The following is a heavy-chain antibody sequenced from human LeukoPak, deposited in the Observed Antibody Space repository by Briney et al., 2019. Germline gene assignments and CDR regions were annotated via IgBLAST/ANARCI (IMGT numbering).Heavy chain of an antibody. CDR3: ARAEYSSSSGVFYYYMDV. Sequence: SETLSLTCTVSGGSISSYYWSWIRQPPGKGLEWIGNIYYSGDTNYKSSLKSRVTISVDMSKNQFSLKLRPVTAADTAVYYCARAEYSSSSGVFYYYMDVWGKGTTVTVSS. D-gene: IGHD6-6*01. V-gene: IGHV4-59*01. CDR2: IYYSGDT. CDR1: GGSISSYY. J-gene: IGHJ6*03.